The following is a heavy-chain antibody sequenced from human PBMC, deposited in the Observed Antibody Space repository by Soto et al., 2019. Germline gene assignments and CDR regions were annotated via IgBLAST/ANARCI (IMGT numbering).Heavy chain of an antibody. CDR3: ARAYSSGWYARGYFDY. CDR1: GGSFSGYY. CDR2: INHSGST. Sequence: LSLTCAVYGGSFSGYYWSWIRQPPGKGLEWIGEINHSGSTNYNPSLKSRVTISVDTSKNQFSLKLSSVTAADTAVYYCARAYSSGWYARGYFDYWGQGTLVTVSS. J-gene: IGHJ4*02. V-gene: IGHV4-34*01. D-gene: IGHD6-19*01.